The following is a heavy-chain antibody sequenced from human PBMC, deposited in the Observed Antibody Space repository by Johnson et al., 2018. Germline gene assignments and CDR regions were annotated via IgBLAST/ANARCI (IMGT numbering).Heavy chain of an antibody. Sequence: QVQLQQWGAGLLKPSETLSLTCAVYGGSFSGYSWSWIRQSPGKGLEWFGDIDDGGSTRYNPSLKRRVTISVDRSKNQFSLEVSSVTAADTAIYYFATARFQLLLGTYYYYMDVWGKGTTVTVSS. D-gene: IGHD2-2*01. CDR1: GGSFSGYS. CDR3: ATARFQLLLGTYYYYMDV. CDR2: IDDGGST. V-gene: IGHV4-34*01. J-gene: IGHJ6*03.